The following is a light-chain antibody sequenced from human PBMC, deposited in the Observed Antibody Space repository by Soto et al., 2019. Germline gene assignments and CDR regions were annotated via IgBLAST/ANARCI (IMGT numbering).Light chain of an antibody. CDR1: QSISNW. J-gene: IGKJ4*01. V-gene: IGKV1-5*03. CDR2: MAS. CDR3: QHYNNYSLT. Sequence: DIQMTQSPSTLSASVGDRVTITCRASQSISNWLAWYQQKPGKAPKLLIYMASSLESGVPSRFSGSGSGTEFTLTISSLQPDDFATYYCQHYNNYSLTFGGGTKVEIK.